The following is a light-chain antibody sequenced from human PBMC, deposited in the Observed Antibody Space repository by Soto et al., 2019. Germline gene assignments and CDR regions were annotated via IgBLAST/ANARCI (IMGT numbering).Light chain of an antibody. Sequence: QSALTQPASVSGSPGQSITISCTGTSSDVGGYNYVSWYQQHPGKAPKLMIYEVSNRPSGVSNRFSGSKSGNTASLTISGLQAEDEADYYCSSHTTSSLPGIFGGGTKLTVL. J-gene: IGLJ2*01. V-gene: IGLV2-14*01. CDR2: EVS. CDR1: SSDVGGYNY. CDR3: SSHTTSSLPGI.